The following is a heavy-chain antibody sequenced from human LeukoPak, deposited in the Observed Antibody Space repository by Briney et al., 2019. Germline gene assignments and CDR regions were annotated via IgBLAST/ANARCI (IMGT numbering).Heavy chain of an antibody. Sequence: GGSLRLSCAASGFTFSSYWMHWVRQAPGKGLVRVSRINSDGTTTGYADSVKGRFTISRDNSKNTLYLQMNTLRAEDTALYYCAKQGNAYDVWGQGTLVTVSS. J-gene: IGHJ3*01. D-gene: IGHD1/OR15-1a*01. CDR3: AKQGNAYDV. V-gene: IGHV3-74*01. CDR2: INSDGTTT. CDR1: GFTFSSYW.